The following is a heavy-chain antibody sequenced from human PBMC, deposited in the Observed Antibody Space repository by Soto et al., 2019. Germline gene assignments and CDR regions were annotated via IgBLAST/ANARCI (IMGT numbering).Heavy chain of an antibody. J-gene: IGHJ4*02. Sequence: GGSLRLSCAASGFTFSSYGMHWVRQAPGKGLEWMAVISHDGTKKYYVESVKGRFTISRDNSKNTLYLQMNSLRDEDTALYSCAKGSDTSGYYQLDYWGQGTLVTVSS. CDR3: AKGSDTSGYYQLDY. D-gene: IGHD3-22*01. CDR2: ISHDGTKK. CDR1: GFTFSSYG. V-gene: IGHV3-30*18.